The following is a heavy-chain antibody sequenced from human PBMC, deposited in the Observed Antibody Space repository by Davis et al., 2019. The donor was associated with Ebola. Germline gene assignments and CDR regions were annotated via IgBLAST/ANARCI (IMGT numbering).Heavy chain of an antibody. CDR2: INHSGST. Sequence: ESLKISCAASGFTFSSYAMSWIRQPPGKGLEWIGEINHSGSTNYNPSLKSRVTISVDTSKNQFSLKLSSVTAADTAVYYCARGPDWFDPWGQGTLVTVSS. CDR1: GFTFSSYA. V-gene: IGHV4-34*01. CDR3: ARGPDWFDP. J-gene: IGHJ5*02.